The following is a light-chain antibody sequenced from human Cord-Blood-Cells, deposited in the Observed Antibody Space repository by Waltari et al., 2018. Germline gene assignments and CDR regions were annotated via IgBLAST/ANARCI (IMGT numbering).Light chain of an antibody. V-gene: IGLV1-40*01. CDR2: GNS. CDR1: SSNIGAGYD. CDR3: QSYDSSLSGYV. J-gene: IGLJ1*01. Sequence: QSVLTQPPSVSGAPGQRVTISCTGSSSNIGAGYDVHWYQQPPEPAPKLLIYGNSNRPSGVPDLFSGSKSGTSASLAITGLQAEDEADYYCQSYDSSLSGYVFGTGTKVTVL.